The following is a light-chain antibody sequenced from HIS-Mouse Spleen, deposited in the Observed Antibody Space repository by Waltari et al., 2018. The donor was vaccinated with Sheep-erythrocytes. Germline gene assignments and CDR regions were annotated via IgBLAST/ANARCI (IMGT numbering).Light chain of an antibody. CDR3: QQYYSTPLT. Sequence: DIMMTQSPDSLAVSLGERATINCKSSQSVLYSSNNKNYLAWYQKKPGQPPKLLIYWASTRESGVPDRFSGSGSGTDFTLTISSLQAEDVAVYYCQQYYSTPLTFGGGTKVEIK. CDR1: QSVLYSSNNKNY. J-gene: IGKJ4*01. V-gene: IGKV4-1*01. CDR2: WAS.